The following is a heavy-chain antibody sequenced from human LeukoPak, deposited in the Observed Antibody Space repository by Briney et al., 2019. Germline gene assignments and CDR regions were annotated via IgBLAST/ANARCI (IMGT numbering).Heavy chain of an antibody. D-gene: IGHD2-15*01. CDR3: AREDRYCSGGNCYSYFDS. Sequence: GGSLRLSCAASGFTFSSYAMSWVRQAPGKGLEWVAYIKKTGSETYYVDSVKGRFTITRDNTRNSLFLQMYSLRAEDTAVYFCAREDRYCSGGNCYSYFDSWGQGTLVTVSS. V-gene: IGHV3-7*01. CDR1: GFTFSSYA. J-gene: IGHJ4*02. CDR2: IKKTGSET.